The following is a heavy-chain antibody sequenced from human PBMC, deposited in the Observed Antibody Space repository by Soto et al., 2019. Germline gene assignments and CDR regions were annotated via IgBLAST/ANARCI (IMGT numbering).Heavy chain of an antibody. Sequence: ASLKVSCKASGYTFTIYYIQWVRQAPGQGLEWMGIINPSGGSTNYAQKFQGRVTMTRDTSTSTVYMELGSLRSEDTAIYYCSRGYPPRYQLGNLPGAFWGQGTLVTVSS. V-gene: IGHV1-46*03. CDR1: GYTFTIYY. CDR2: INPSGGST. CDR3: SRGYPPRYQLGNLPGAF. D-gene: IGHD2-2*01. J-gene: IGHJ4*02.